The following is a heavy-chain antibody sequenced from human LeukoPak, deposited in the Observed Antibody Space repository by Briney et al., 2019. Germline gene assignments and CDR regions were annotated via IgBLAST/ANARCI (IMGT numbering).Heavy chain of an antibody. J-gene: IGHJ4*02. CDR1: GFTFSSYW. CDR3: ARGISGWYGYYFDY. D-gene: IGHD6-19*01. V-gene: IGHV3-7*01. Sequence: PGGSLRLSCAASGFTFSSYWMSWVRRAPGKGLEWVANIKQDGSEKYYVDSVKGRFTISRDNAKNSLYLQMNSLRAEDTAVYYCARGISGWYGYYFDYWGQGTLVTVSS. CDR2: IKQDGSEK.